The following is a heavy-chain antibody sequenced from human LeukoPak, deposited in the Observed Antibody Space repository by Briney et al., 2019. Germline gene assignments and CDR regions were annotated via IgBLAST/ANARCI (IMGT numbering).Heavy chain of an antibody. CDR3: ARSLRVRGVPDYMDV. CDR1: GYTFTGYY. J-gene: IGHJ6*03. Sequence: ASVKVSCKASGYTFTGYYMHWVRQAPGQGLEWMGWINPNSGGTNYAQKFQGRVTMTRDTSISTAYMELSRLRVDDTAVYYCARSLRVRGVPDYMDVWGKGTTVTVYS. CDR2: INPNSGGT. D-gene: IGHD3-10*01. V-gene: IGHV1-2*02.